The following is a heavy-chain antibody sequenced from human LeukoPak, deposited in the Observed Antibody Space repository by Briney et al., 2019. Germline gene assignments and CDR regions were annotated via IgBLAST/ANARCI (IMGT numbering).Heavy chain of an antibody. CDR1: GGSISSGSYY. V-gene: IGHV4-61*02. J-gene: IGHJ4*02. CDR3: AREGGGFDY. D-gene: IGHD3-16*01. CDR2: IYTSGST. Sequence: SETLSLTCTVSGGSISSGSYYWSWIRQPAGKGLEWIGRIYTSGSTNYNPSLKSRVTISVDTSKNHFSLKLSSVTAADTAVYYCAREGGGFDYWGQGTLVTVSS.